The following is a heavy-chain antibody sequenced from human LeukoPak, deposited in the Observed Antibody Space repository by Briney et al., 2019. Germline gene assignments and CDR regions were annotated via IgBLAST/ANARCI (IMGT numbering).Heavy chain of an antibody. Sequence: GGSLRLSCAASGFTFSSYSMNWVRQAPGKGLEWVSSISSSSSYIYYADSVKARFTISRDNAKNSLYLQMNSLRAEDTAVYYCAGTDALYYYGMDVWGQGTTVTVSS. CDR2: ISSSSSYI. J-gene: IGHJ6*02. V-gene: IGHV3-21*01. CDR3: AGTDALYYYGMDV. CDR1: GFTFSSYS.